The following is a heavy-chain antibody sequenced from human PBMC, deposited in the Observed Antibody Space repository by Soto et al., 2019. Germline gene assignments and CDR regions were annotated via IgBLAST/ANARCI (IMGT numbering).Heavy chain of an antibody. CDR3: AKVPRGSNFGYYNF. V-gene: IGHV3-30*02. D-gene: IGHD5-18*01. Sequence: PGGSLRLSCAASGITFSDYGMHWVRQAPGKGLEWVAGVWKDGSNRYYVDSVKGRFTISRDNSKNTLYLQMNSLRDEDTAVYYCAKVPRGSNFGYYNFWGQGTLVTAPQ. CDR1: GITFSDYG. CDR2: VWKDGSNR. J-gene: IGHJ4*02.